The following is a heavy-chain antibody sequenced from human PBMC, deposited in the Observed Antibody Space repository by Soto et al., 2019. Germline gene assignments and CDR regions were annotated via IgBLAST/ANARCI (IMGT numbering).Heavy chain of an antibody. J-gene: IGHJ5*02. Sequence: QLQLQESGPGLVKPSETLSLTCTVSGGSISSSGYYWGWIRPPPGKGLEWIGSIYHSGRTYYNPSLRSRVTISVDTSKNQFSLKLSSVTAADTAVFYCGTYGYSGQRNSFDPWGQGTLVTVSS. CDR3: GTYGYSGQRNSFDP. D-gene: IGHD5-12*01. CDR2: IYHSGRT. V-gene: IGHV4-39*01. CDR1: GGSISSSGYY.